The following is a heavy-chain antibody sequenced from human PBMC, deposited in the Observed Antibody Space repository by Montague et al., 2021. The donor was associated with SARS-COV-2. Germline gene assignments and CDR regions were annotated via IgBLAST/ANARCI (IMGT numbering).Heavy chain of an antibody. Sequence: SETLSLTCGVSGDSITTYYWSWSRQSPGRGLEWSGHIYYTGTTTYYPSLKSRGTISVDTSSKQFSLKLKSVTAAATAVYSCAGAQRTCFIADFVNYFAYWGQGALVTVSS. CDR2: IYYTGTT. CDR3: AGAQRTCFIADFVNYFAY. J-gene: IGHJ4*02. D-gene: IGHD2-15*01. V-gene: IGHV4-59*01. CDR1: GDSITTYY.